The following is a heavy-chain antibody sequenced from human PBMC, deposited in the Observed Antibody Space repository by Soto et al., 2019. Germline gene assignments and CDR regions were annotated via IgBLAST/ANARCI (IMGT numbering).Heavy chain of an antibody. CDR1: GFTFSSYS. CDR2: ISSSSSYI. D-gene: IGHD2-2*01. Sequence: GGSLRLSCAASGFTFSSYSMNWVRQAPGKGLEWVSSISSSSSYIYSADAVQGRFTISRDNAKNSLYLQMNSLRAEDAAVYYCARVQDGEEGPAQYYYYGMDVWGQGTTVTVSS. J-gene: IGHJ6*02. V-gene: IGHV3-21*01. CDR3: ARVQDGEEGPAQYYYYGMDV.